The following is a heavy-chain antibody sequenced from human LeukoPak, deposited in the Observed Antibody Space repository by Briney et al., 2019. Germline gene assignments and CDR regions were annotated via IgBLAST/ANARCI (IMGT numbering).Heavy chain of an antibody. CDR2: IKEDGSES. Sequence: HAGGSLRLSCAASGFIFNTYWMSWVRQAPGKGLEWVANIKEDGSESHYVDSVKGRFTISRDNAKNSLYLQMYSLRAEDTAMYFCAKAGLLWFGESWMDVWGQGTTVTVSS. V-gene: IGHV3-7*01. J-gene: IGHJ6*02. CDR3: AKAGLLWFGESWMDV. D-gene: IGHD3-10*01. CDR1: GFIFNTYW.